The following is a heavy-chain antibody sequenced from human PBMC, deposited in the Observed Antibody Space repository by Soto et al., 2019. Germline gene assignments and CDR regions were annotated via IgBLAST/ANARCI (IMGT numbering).Heavy chain of an antibody. CDR2: IIPIFGTA. Sequence: QVQLVQSGAEVKKPGSSVKVSCKASGGTFSSYAISWVRQAPGQGLEWMGGIIPIFGTANYAQKFQGRVTITADESTSTAYMELSSLRSEDTAVYYCARIVGATTGDSSENFDYWGQGTLATVSS. V-gene: IGHV1-69*01. J-gene: IGHJ4*02. CDR1: GGTFSSYA. CDR3: ARIVGATTGDSSENFDY. D-gene: IGHD1-26*01.